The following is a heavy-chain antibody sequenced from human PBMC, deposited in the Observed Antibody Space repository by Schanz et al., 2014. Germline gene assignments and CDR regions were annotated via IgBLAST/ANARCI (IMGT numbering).Heavy chain of an antibody. J-gene: IGHJ4*02. CDR2: INPNSGGT. CDR1: GYTFSAYY. V-gene: IGHV1-2*02. CDR3: ARGYGDSPTDF. Sequence: QVQLVQSGAEVKKPGASVKVSCKASGYTFSAYYIHWVRQAPGQGLEWMGRINPNSGGTNYAQKLQARVTMTRDTSTSTAYMELRSLRSDDTDVYYCARGYGDSPTDFWGQGTLVTDSS. D-gene: IGHD4-17*01.